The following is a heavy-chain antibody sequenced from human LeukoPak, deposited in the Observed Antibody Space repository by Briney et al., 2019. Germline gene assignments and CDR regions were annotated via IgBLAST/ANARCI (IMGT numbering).Heavy chain of an antibody. J-gene: IGHJ4*02. V-gene: IGHV3-74*01. CDR1: GFTFSSYW. D-gene: IGHD5-18*01. CDR2: INSDGSST. Sequence: GGSLRLSCAASGFTFSSYWMHWVRQAPGKGLVWVSRINSDGSSTSYADSVKGRFTISRDNAKNTLYLQMNSLRAEDTAVYYCARGGGYSYGENDYWGQGTLVTVSS. CDR3: ARGGGYSYGENDY.